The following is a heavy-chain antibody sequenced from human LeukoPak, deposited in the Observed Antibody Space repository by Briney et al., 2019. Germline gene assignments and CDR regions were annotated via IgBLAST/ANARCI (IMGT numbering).Heavy chain of an antibody. V-gene: IGHV4-39*01. CDR3: ARLFDS. CDR2: INYSGTT. Sequence: SETLSLTCTVSDGAITNDNFYWGWVRQPPGKGLEWVVSINYSGTTYYNPSLRSRLSISVDTSRTQFFLTLNSVTAADTAVYYCARLFDSWGRGILVTVSS. J-gene: IGHJ4*02. CDR1: DGAITNDNFY.